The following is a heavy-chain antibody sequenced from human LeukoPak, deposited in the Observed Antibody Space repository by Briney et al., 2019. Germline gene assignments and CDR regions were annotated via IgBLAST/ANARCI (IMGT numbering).Heavy chain of an antibody. CDR1: GFTFRTYC. Sequence: QPGRSLRLSCAASGFTFRTYCMHWVRQAPAKGLEWVAVIAYDGSNKYYADSVKGRFTISRDNSKSTLFLQMNSLRVEDTAIYYCTSSNYYLDHWGQGSLVTVSS. CDR3: TSSNYYLDH. V-gene: IGHV3-30-3*01. J-gene: IGHJ4*02. D-gene: IGHD3-10*01. CDR2: IAYDGSNK.